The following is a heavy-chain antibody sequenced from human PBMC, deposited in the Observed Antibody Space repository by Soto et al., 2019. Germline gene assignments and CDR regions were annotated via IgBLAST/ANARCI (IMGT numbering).Heavy chain of an antibody. Sequence: QVQLVQSGAEVKKPGSSVKVSCKASGGTFSSYAISWVRQAPGQGLEWMGGIIPIFGTANYAQKFQGRVTITADKSTSTAYMELSSLRSEDTAVYYCARDETPNYYDRSGYYSNWGQGTLVTVSS. CDR2: IIPIFGTA. CDR3: ARDETPNYYDRSGYYSN. D-gene: IGHD3-22*01. J-gene: IGHJ4*02. CDR1: GGTFSSYA. V-gene: IGHV1-69*06.